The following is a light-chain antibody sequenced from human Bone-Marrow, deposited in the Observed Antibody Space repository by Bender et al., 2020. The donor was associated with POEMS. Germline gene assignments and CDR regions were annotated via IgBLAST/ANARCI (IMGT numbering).Light chain of an antibody. CDR3: CSYAGSNTYV. CDR1: NSDVGSYDD. CDR2: EYS. J-gene: IGLJ1*01. V-gene: IGLV2-23*01. Sequence: QSALTQPASVSGSPGQSVTISCTGTNSDVGSYDDVSWYQQHPGKAPKLIISEYSKRPSGFSDRFSGSKSGNTASPTISGLQAEDESDYYCCSYAGSNTYVFGSGTKVTVL.